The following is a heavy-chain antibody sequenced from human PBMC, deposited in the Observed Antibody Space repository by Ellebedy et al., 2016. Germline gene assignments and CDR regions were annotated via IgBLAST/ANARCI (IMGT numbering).Heavy chain of an antibody. Sequence: GESLKISCAASGFTFSSYGMHWVRQAPGKGLEWVAVIWYDGSNKYYADSVKGRFTISRDNSKNTLYLQMNSLRAEDTAVYYCARDRVYCGGDCYSGSRDAFDIWGQGTMVTVSS. V-gene: IGHV3-33*01. CDR1: GFTFSSYG. J-gene: IGHJ3*02. CDR2: IWYDGSNK. D-gene: IGHD2-21*02. CDR3: ARDRVYCGGDCYSGSRDAFDI.